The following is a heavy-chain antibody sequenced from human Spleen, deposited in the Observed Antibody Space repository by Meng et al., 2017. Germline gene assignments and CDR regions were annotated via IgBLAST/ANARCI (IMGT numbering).Heavy chain of an antibody. V-gene: IGHV7-4-1*02. J-gene: IGHJ4*01. Sequence: ASVKVSCKVSGYTFTDYFMHWVRQAPGQGLEWMGWINTNTGNPTYAQGFTGRLVFSLDTSVSTAYLQLSGLKADDTAVYYCTRDGYSDCSSTSCFDYWGHGTPVTVSS. CDR1: GYTFTDYF. CDR2: INTNTGNP. D-gene: IGHD2-2*01. CDR3: TRDGYSDCSSTSCFDY.